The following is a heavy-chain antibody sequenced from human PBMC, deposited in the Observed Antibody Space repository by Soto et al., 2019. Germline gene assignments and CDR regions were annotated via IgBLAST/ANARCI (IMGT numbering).Heavy chain of an antibody. CDR2: IYYSGST. V-gene: IGHV4-30-4*01. CDR3: ARVAPRTSYYYYYGMDV. J-gene: IGHJ6*02. Sequence: SETLSLTCTVSGGSISSGDYYWSWIRQPPGKGLEWIGYIYYSGSTYYNQSLKSRVTISVDTSKNQFSLKLSSVTAADTAVYYCARVAPRTSYYYYYGMDVWGQGTTVTVSS. CDR1: GGSISSGDYY.